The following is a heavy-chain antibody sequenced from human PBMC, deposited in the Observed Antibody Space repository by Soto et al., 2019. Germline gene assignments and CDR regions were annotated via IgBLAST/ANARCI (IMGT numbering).Heavy chain of an antibody. Sequence: SETLSLTCTVSGGSISSGGYYWSWIRQHPGKGLEWIGYTYYSGSTYYNPSLKSRVTISVDTSKNQFSLKLSSVTAADTAVYYCARAEDLGWFDPWGQGTLVTVSS. CDR3: ARAEDLGWFDP. V-gene: IGHV4-31*03. CDR2: TYYSGST. J-gene: IGHJ5*02. CDR1: GGSISSGGYY.